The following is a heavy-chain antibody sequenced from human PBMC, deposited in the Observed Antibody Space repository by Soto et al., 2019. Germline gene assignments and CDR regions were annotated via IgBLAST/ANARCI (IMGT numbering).Heavy chain of an antibody. V-gene: IGHV1-3*01. D-gene: IGHD3-10*01. CDR2: INAGNGNT. J-gene: IGHJ6*02. CDR3: ARGPLLWGDV. Sequence: ASVKVSCKASEYPSTTYALLWCRQAPGQRLEWMGWINAGNGNTKYSQKFQGRVTITRDTSASTAYMELSSLRSEDTAVYYCARGPLLWGDVWGQGTTVTVSS. CDR1: EYPSTTYA.